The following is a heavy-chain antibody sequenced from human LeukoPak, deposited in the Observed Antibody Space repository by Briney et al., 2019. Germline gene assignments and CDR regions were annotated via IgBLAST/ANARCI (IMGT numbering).Heavy chain of an antibody. Sequence: SETLSLTCTVSGASISSYYWNWIRQPPGKRLEWIGNIYNSGSTNYNPSLKSRVTISVDTSKNQFSLKVSSVSAADTAVYYCARGRSNYYGMDVWGQGTTVTVSS. CDR1: GASISSYY. CDR2: IYNSGST. J-gene: IGHJ6*02. CDR3: ARGRSNYYGMDV. V-gene: IGHV4-59*01. D-gene: IGHD1-26*01.